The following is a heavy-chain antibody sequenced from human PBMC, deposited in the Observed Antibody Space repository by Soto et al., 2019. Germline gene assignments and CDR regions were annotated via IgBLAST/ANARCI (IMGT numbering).Heavy chain of an antibody. J-gene: IGHJ4*02. Sequence: SETVSLTCAVSDYSINSGYYCGCIRQPPPKGLVWLGSIYESWSTYYNPLLKSRATISVDTSKNQFSLKLSSVTAADTAVYYCARTGFRGGVVIYFEYGGQGTLVTSPQ. CDR3: ARTGFRGGVVIYFEY. CDR2: IYESWST. D-gene: IGHD3-3*01. CDR1: DYSINSGYY. V-gene: IGHV4-38-2*01.